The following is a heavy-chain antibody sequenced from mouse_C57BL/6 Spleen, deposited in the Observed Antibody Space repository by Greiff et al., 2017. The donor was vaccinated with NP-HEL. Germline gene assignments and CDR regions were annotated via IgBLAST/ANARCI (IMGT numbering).Heavy chain of an antibody. CDR1: GFNIKDDY. V-gene: IGHV14-4*01. CDR3: TTGRSTMIATGYFDV. J-gene: IGHJ1*03. CDR2: IDPENGDT. D-gene: IGHD2-4*01. Sequence: VQLQQSGAELVRPGASVKLSCTASGFNIKDDYMHWVKQRPEQGLEWIGWIDPENGDTEYASKFQGKATITADTSSNTAYLQLSSLTSEDTAVYYCTTGRSTMIATGYFDVWGTGTTVTVSS.